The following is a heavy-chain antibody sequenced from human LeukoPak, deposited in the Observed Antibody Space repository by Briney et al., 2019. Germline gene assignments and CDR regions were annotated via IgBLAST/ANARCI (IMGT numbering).Heavy chain of an antibody. CDR1: GGSISSSSYY. J-gene: IGHJ3*02. D-gene: IGHD4-17*01. V-gene: IGHV4-39*01. CDR2: IYYSGST. Sequence: PSETLSLTCTVSGGSISSSSYYWGWIRQPPGKGLEWIGSIYYSGSTYYNPSLKSRVTISVDTSKNQFSLKLSSVTAADTAVYYCARPGGLYGDYMGAFDIWGQGTMVTVSS. CDR3: ARPGGLYGDYMGAFDI.